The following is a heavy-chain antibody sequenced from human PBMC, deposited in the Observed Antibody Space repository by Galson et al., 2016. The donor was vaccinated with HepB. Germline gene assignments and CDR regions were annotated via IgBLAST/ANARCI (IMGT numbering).Heavy chain of an antibody. V-gene: IGHV3-23*01. CDR3: AKGLWSTSLAIHWHPPDS. CDR1: GFTFSNFA. D-gene: IGHD3-3*01. Sequence: SLRLSCAASGFTFSNFAMSWVRQAPGKGLEWVSGISSNGNDIYYADSVRGRFATSRDNPKNTLYLQMNNLRAEDTAIFYCAKGLWSTSLAIHWHPPDSWGQGILVTVSS. CDR2: ISSNGNDI. J-gene: IGHJ4*02.